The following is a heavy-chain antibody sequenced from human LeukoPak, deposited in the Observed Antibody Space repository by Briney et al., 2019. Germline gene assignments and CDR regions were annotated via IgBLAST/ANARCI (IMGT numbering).Heavy chain of an antibody. CDR3: ARGARGVSGYYFDF. J-gene: IGHJ4*02. Sequence: SETLSLTCTVSGGSISSYYWSWIRQPPGKGLEWIGYIYYSGSTNYNPSLKSRVTISVDTSKNQFSLKLSSVTAADTAVYYCARGARGVSGYYFDFWGQGTLVTVSS. CDR2: IYYSGST. V-gene: IGHV4-59*01. CDR1: GGSISSYY. D-gene: IGHD3-10*01.